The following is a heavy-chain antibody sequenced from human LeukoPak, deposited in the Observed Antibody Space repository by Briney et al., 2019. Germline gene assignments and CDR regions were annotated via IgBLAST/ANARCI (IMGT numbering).Heavy chain of an antibody. CDR2: ISGSGGST. Sequence: PGGSLRLSCAASGFTFSSYAVSWVRQAPGKGLEWVSAISGSGGSTYYAVSVKGRFTISRDNSKNTLYLQMNSLRAEDTAVYYCARVTFGGVIVLDYWGQGTLVTVSS. D-gene: IGHD3-16*02. V-gene: IGHV3-23*01. J-gene: IGHJ4*02. CDR1: GFTFSSYA. CDR3: ARVTFGGVIVLDY.